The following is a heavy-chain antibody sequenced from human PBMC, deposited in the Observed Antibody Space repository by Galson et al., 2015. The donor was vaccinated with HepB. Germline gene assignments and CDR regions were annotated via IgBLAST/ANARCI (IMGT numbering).Heavy chain of an antibody. Sequence: SLRLSCAASGFPFSNFWMNWVRQAPGKGLEWVANIRGDGIVSYYAESVRGRFTISRDNAQNSLYLQMNGLRVDETAVYYCSIEMTGSYSDWGQGTLVTVSS. D-gene: IGHD3-10*01. CDR3: SIEMTGSYSD. V-gene: IGHV3-7*01. J-gene: IGHJ4*02. CDR1: GFPFSNFW. CDR2: IRGDGIVS.